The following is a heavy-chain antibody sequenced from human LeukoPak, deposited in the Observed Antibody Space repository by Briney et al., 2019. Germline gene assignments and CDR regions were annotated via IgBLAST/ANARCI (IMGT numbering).Heavy chain of an antibody. CDR1: GGSISSGGYS. CDR3: ARGRPLNWFDP. J-gene: IGHJ5*02. CDR2: IYHSGGT. V-gene: IGHV4-30-2*01. Sequence: SETLSLTCAVSGGSISSGGYSWSWIRQPPGKGLEWIGYIYHSGGTYYNPSLKSRVTISVDRSKNQFSLKLSSVTAADTAVYYRARGRPLNWFDPWGQGTLVTVSS.